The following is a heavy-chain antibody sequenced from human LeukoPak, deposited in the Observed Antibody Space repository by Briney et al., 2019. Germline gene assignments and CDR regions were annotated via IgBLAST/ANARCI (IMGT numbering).Heavy chain of an antibody. CDR1: GGSISSYY. CDR3: ARVTIAAAGHFDY. V-gene: IGHV4-59*01. CDR2: IYYSGST. Sequence: SETLSLTCTVSGGSISSYYWSWIRQPPGKGLEWIGYIYYSGSTNYNPSLKSRVTISVDTSKNQFSLKLSSVTAADTAVFYRARVTIAAAGHFDYWGQGTLVTVSS. D-gene: IGHD6-13*01. J-gene: IGHJ4*02.